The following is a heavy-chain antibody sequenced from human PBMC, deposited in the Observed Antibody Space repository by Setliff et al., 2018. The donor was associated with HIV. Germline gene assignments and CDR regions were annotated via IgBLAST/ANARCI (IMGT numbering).Heavy chain of an antibody. CDR1: GGSISSPGYY. V-gene: IGHV4-39*01. CDR3: ARSRGGTTRGYMDV. Sequence: SETLSLTCTVSGGSISSPGYYWSWIRQPPGKGLEWIGSISYRGENHYNPSFMSRVAISADTSKNQYSLNLRSVTASDTAVYFCARSRGGTTRGYMDVWGKGTTVTVSS. CDR2: ISYRGEN. J-gene: IGHJ6*03. D-gene: IGHD4-17*01.